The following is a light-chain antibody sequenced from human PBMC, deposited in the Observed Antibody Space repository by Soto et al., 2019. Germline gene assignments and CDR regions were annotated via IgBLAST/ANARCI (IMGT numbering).Light chain of an antibody. CDR2: DAS. CDR1: QSISSW. V-gene: IGKV1-5*01. J-gene: IGKJ4*01. CDR3: QQYNSYLALT. Sequence: DIQMTQSPSTLSASVGDRVTITCRASQSISSWLAWYQQKPGKAPKLLIYDASSLESGVPSRFSGSGSGTEFTLTLSSLQPDDFATYYCQQYNSYLALTFGGGTKVEIK.